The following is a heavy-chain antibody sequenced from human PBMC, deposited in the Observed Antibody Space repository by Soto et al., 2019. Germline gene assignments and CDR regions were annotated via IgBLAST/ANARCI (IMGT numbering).Heavy chain of an antibody. J-gene: IGHJ4*02. D-gene: IGHD3-22*01. CDR2: IKQDESEK. CDR3: ARGDYFDRRFDY. CDR1: GFTFISYW. Sequence: PGGSLRLSCATSGFTFISYWMSWVRQPPGKGLEWVATIKQDESEKYYVDSVKGRFTVSRDNAKNSLYLQMNTLRAEDTAVYYCARGDYFDRRFDYWGQGALVTVSS. V-gene: IGHV3-7*03.